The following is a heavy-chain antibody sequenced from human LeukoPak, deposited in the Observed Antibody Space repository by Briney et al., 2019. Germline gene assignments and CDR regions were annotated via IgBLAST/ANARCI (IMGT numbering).Heavy chain of an antibody. D-gene: IGHD4/OR15-4a*01. CDR2: IYYSGST. J-gene: IGHJ6*03. CDR3: ARDPYDYGYDYYYYMDV. V-gene: IGHV4-39*07. CDR1: GGSISSSSYH. Sequence: SETLSLTCTVSGGSISSSSYHWGWIRQPPGKGLEWIGSIYYSGSTYYNPSLKSRVTISVDTSKNQFSLKLSSVTAADTAVYYCARDPYDYGYDYYYYMDVWGKGTTVTVSS.